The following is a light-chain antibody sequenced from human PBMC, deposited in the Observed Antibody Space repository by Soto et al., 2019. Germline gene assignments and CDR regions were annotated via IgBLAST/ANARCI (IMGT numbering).Light chain of an antibody. CDR1: SSDVGSYNH. J-gene: IGLJ1*01. Sequence: QSVLTQPPSVSGSPGQSVTISCTGTSSDVGSYNHVSWYQQPPGTAPKVMIYEVTNRPSGVPDRFSGSKSGDTAFLTISGLQAEDEADYYCCSFAGAGTFVFGTGTKVTVL. CDR2: EVT. CDR3: CSFAGAGTFV. V-gene: IGLV2-18*02.